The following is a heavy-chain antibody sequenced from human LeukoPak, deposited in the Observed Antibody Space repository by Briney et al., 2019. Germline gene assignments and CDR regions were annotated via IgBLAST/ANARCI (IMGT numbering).Heavy chain of an antibody. V-gene: IGHV4-39*07. J-gene: IGHJ6*03. CDR2: IYYSGST. Sequence: PSETLSLTCTVSGGSISSSSYYWGWIRQPPGKGLEWIGSIYYSGSTYYNPSLKSRVTISVDTSKNQSSLKLSSVTAADTAVYYCARVSTTVTTRNYYYYMDVWGNGTTVTVSS. CDR3: ARVSTTVTTRNYYYYMDV. CDR1: GGSISSSSYY. D-gene: IGHD4-17*01.